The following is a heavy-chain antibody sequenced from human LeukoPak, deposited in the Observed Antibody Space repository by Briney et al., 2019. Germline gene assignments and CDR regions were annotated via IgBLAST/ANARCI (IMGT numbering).Heavy chain of an antibody. D-gene: IGHD4-17*01. CDR3: ARDQATVTRAFSGSRFDP. J-gene: IGHJ5*02. CDR1: GGSISSSSYY. V-gene: IGHV4-39*07. CDR2: IYFSGST. Sequence: PSETLSLTCTVSGGSISSSSYYWGWLRQPPGKGLEWIGSIYFSGSTYYNPSLKSRVTISVDTSKNQFSLKLSSVTAADTAVYYCARDQATVTRAFSGSRFDPWGQGTLVTVSS.